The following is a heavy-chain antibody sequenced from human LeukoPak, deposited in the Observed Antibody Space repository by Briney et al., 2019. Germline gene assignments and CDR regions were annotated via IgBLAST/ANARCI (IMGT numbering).Heavy chain of an antibody. J-gene: IGHJ4*02. D-gene: IGHD1-1*01. V-gene: IGHV4-59*01. Sequence: SETLSLTCTVSGGSISSYYWSWIRQPPGKGLEWIGYIYYSGSTSYNPSLKSRVAISVDTSKNQFSLKLSSVTAADTAFYYCARDRELGYWGQGTLVIVSS. CDR1: GGSISSYY. CDR3: ARDRELGY. CDR2: IYYSGST.